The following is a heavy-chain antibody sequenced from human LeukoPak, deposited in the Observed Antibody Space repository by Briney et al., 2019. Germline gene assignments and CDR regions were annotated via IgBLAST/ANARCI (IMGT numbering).Heavy chain of an antibody. CDR1: GFPFRSYA. J-gene: IGHJ4*02. D-gene: IGHD1-1*01. Sequence: GGSLRLSCVASGFPFRSYAMTWVRQTPGKGLESVSVITDDEDTYYADSVKGRFTISRDNSQNTVFLQMNSLRVEDTAVYYCAKVDYWSPENYFDYWGQGTLATVSS. V-gene: IGHV3-23*01. CDR3: AKVDYWSPENYFDY. CDR2: ITDDEDT.